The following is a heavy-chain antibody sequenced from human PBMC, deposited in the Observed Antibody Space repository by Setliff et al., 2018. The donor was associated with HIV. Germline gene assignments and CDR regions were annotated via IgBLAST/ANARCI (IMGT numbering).Heavy chain of an antibody. D-gene: IGHD3-3*01. V-gene: IGHV3-15*01. J-gene: IGHJ6*03. Sequence: PGGSLRLSCAASGLTFSNAWMNWVRQAPGKGLEWVGRIKSKSDGGTKDYAAPVKGRFTISRDDSKNTLYLQMNSLKIEDTAVYYCTTRAVPSRWGELQFLERYYYSMDVWGKGTTVTVSS. CDR2: IKSKSDGGTK. CDR1: GLTFSNAW. CDR3: TTRAVPSRWGELQFLERYYYSMDV.